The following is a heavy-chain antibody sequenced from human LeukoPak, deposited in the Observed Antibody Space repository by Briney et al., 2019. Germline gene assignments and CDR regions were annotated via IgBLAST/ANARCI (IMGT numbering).Heavy chain of an antibody. V-gene: IGHV4-38-2*02. J-gene: IGHJ5*02. CDR1: GYSISSDYY. CDR3: ARDHLANLASRLFDP. D-gene: IGHD3-3*01. Sequence: SETLSLTCTVSGYSISSDYYWGWIRQPPGKGLGWIGSIHHSGRTYYNPSLKSRVTISVDTSKNQFSLKLSSVTAADTAVYYCARDHLANLASRLFDPWGQGTLVTVSS. CDR2: IHHSGRT.